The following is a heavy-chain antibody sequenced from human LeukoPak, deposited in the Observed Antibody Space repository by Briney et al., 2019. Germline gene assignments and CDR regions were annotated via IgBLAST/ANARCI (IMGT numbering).Heavy chain of an antibody. Sequence: PGGSLRLSCAASGFTFSSYAMSWVRQAPGKGLEWVSAISGSVGSTYYADSVKGRFTISRDNSKNTLYLQMNSLRAEDTAVYYCANILYDILTGYSDYWGQGTLVTVSS. V-gene: IGHV3-23*01. J-gene: IGHJ4*02. CDR1: GFTFSSYA. CDR3: ANILYDILTGYSDY. CDR2: ISGSVGST. D-gene: IGHD3-9*01.